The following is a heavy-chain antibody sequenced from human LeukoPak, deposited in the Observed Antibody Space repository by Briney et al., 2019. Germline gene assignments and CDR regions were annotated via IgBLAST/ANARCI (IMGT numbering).Heavy chain of an antibody. CDR2: IYHSGST. Sequence: PSETLSLTCTVSGYSISSGYYWGWIRQPPGKGLEWIGSIYHSGSTYYNPSFKSRVTISVDTSKNQFSLKLSSVTAADTAVYYCARRRRIQLWPLGFDYWGQGTLVTVSS. CDR3: ARRRRIQLWPLGFDY. V-gene: IGHV4-38-2*02. J-gene: IGHJ4*02. D-gene: IGHD5-18*01. CDR1: GYSISSGYY.